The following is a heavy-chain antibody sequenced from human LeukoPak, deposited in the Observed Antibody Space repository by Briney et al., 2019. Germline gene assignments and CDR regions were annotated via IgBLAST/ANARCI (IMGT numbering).Heavy chain of an antibody. CDR3: ARDGTCLDF. CDR1: GFTFSENW. V-gene: IGHV3-7*01. CDR2: IKGDGSKM. Sequence: GGSLRLSCGASGFTFSENWMSWVRQAPGRGPEWVADIKGDGSKMYYVDSMKGRFTISRDNDKNALYLQMNNLRVEDTGVYYCARDGTCLDFWGQGVLVTVPS. J-gene: IGHJ4*02.